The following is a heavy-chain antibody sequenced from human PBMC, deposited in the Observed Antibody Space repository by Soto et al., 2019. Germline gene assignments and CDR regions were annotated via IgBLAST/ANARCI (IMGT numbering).Heavy chain of an antibody. D-gene: IGHD2-2*01. CDR2: ISTNSGHI. V-gene: IGHV3-21*01. CDR1: GFTFSSYS. Sequence: ELQLVESGGGLVKPGGSLRLSCEAYGFTFSSYSMNWVRQAPGKGLEWVSSISTNSGHIYYADSVKGRFTISSDNAKNSLYLQMNSLRAEDTAVYFCVSDEPAGNNFNPVYWGQGTLVTVSS. J-gene: IGHJ4*02. CDR3: VSDEPAGNNFNPVY.